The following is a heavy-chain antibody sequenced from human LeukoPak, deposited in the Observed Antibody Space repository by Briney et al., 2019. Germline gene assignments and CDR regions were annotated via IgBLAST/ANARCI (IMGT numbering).Heavy chain of an antibody. J-gene: IGHJ4*02. V-gene: IGHV4-34*01. D-gene: IGHD5-24*01. Sequence: KPSETLSLTCAVYGGSFSGYYWTWIRQPPGKGLEWIGEIHYSGSATYNPSLKSRVTISVDRSKNQFSLKLSSVTAADTAVYYCARVGCRDGCPIDYWGQGTLVTVSS. CDR3: ARVGCRDGCPIDY. CDR1: GGSFSGYY. CDR2: IHYSGSA.